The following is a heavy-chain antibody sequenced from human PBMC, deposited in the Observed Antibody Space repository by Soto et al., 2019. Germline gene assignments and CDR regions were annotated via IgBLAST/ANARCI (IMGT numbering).Heavy chain of an antibody. J-gene: IGHJ4*02. D-gene: IGHD6-6*01. V-gene: IGHV3-30*03. Sequence: GGSLRLSCAASGFTFSSYGMHWVRQAPGKGLEWVAVISYDGSNKYYADSVKGRFTISRDNSKNTLYLQMNSLRAEDTAVYYCARELGIAARVIFGYWGQGTLVTVSS. CDR2: ISYDGSNK. CDR1: GFTFSSYG. CDR3: ARELGIAARVIFGY.